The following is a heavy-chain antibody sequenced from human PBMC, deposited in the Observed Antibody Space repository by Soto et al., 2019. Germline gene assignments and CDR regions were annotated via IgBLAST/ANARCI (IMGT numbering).Heavy chain of an antibody. CDR3: PRVPSP. J-gene: IGHJ5*02. CDR1: GGSISSGDYS. Sequence: PSETLSLTCAVSGGSISSGDYSWNWIRQPPGKGLEWIGYIYYGGSTYYNPSLQSRVTISVDRSRNQFSLKLSSVSAADTAVYYCPRVPSPWGQGTLVTVSS. V-gene: IGHV4-30-2*01. CDR2: IYYGGST.